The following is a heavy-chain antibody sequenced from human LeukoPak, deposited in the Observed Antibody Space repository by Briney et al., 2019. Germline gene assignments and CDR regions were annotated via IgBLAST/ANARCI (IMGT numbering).Heavy chain of an antibody. CDR3: AKHNAYDNSGYSYHFDS. CDR2: IRYDGSNK. Sequence: GGSLRLSCAASGFTFSSYGMHWVRQAPGKGLEWVAFIRYDGSNKYYADSVKGRFTISRDNSKNTLYLQMNSLRAEDTAVYYCAKHNAYDNSGYSYHFDSWGQGTLVTVSS. V-gene: IGHV3-30*02. CDR1: GFTFSSYG. J-gene: IGHJ4*02. D-gene: IGHD3-22*01.